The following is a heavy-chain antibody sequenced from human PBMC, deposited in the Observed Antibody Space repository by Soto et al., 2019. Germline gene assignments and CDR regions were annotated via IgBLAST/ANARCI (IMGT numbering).Heavy chain of an antibody. CDR3: AREAERYCGGDCYPGY. J-gene: IGHJ4*02. V-gene: IGHV4-34*01. D-gene: IGHD2-21*02. CDR1: GGSFSGYY. CDR2: INHSGST. Sequence: KPSETQSLTCAVYGGSFSGYYWSWIRQPPGKGLEWIGEINHSGSTNYNPSLKSRVTISVDTSKNQFSLKLSSVTAADTAVYYCAREAERYCGGDCYPGYWGQGTLVTVSS.